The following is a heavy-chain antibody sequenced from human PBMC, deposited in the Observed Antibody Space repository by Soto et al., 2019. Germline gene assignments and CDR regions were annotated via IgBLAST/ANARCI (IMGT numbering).Heavy chain of an antibody. V-gene: IGHV3-33*01. Sequence: GGSLRLSCAASGFTFSSYGMHWVRQAPGKGLEWVAVIWYDGSNKYYADSVKGRFTISRDNSKNTLYLQMNSLRAEDTAVYYCARDLSSNWNYASFDYWGQGTLVTVSS. CDR2: IWYDGSNK. J-gene: IGHJ4*02. CDR1: GFTFSSYG. D-gene: IGHD1-7*01. CDR3: ARDLSSNWNYASFDY.